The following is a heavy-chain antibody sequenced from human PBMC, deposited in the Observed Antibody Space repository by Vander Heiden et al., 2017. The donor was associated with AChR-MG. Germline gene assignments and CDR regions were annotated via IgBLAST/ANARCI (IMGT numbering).Heavy chain of an antibody. CDR3: ARVGVLYGDYEYFQH. CDR2: IYHSGST. J-gene: IGHJ1*01. D-gene: IGHD4-17*01. CDR1: GGSISSGGYS. Sequence: QLQLQESGSGLVKPSQTLSLTFAVSGGSISSGGYSGSWIRQPPGKGLEWIGYIYHSGSTYYNPSLKSRVTISVDRSKNQFSLKLSSVTAADTAVYYCARVGVLYGDYEYFQHWGQGTLVTVSS. V-gene: IGHV4-30-2*01.